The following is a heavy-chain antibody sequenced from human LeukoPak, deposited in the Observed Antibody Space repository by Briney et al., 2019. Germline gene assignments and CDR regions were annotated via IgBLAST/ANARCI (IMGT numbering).Heavy chain of an antibody. V-gene: IGHV3-73*01. J-gene: IGHJ4*02. D-gene: IGHD1-26*01. CDR3: TSQKWELLSHFDY. Sequence: GGSLRLSCAASGFTFSGSAMHWVRQASGKGLEWVGRIRSKANSYATAYAASVKGRFTISRDDSMNTAYLQMNSLKTEDTAEYYCTSQKWELLSHFDYWGQGTLVTVSS. CDR1: GFTFSGSA. CDR2: IRSKANSYAT.